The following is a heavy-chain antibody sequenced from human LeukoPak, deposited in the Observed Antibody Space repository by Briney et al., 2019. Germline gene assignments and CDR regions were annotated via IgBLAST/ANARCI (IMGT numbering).Heavy chain of an antibody. CDR3: AKTIFGVTRAFDI. J-gene: IGHJ3*02. D-gene: IGHD3-3*01. Sequence: GGSLRLSCAASGFTFSSYAMSWVRQAPGKGLEWVSAVSDSGDSTFHANSVRGRFTISRDNSKNTVHLQMDSLRAEDTAVYYCAKTIFGVTRAFDIWGQGTMVTVSS. V-gene: IGHV3-23*01. CDR2: VSDSGDST. CDR1: GFTFSSYA.